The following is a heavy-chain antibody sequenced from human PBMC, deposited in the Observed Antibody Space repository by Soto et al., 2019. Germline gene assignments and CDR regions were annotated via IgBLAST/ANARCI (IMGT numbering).Heavy chain of an antibody. V-gene: IGHV4-39*07. J-gene: IGHJ3*02. Sequence: SETLSLTCTVSGGSISSSSYYWGWIRQPPGKGLEWIGSIYYSGSTYYNPSLKSRGTISVDTSKNHFSLKLVSVTAADTAVYYCARGGSSSFLLPDAFDIWGQGTMVTVSS. CDR1: GGSISSSSYY. CDR3: ARGGSSSFLLPDAFDI. CDR2: IYYSGST. D-gene: IGHD6-6*01.